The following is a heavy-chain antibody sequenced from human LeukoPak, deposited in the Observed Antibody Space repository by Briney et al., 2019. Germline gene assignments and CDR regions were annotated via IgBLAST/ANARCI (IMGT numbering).Heavy chain of an antibody. D-gene: IGHD3-10*01. CDR2: IYPGDSDT. V-gene: IGHV5-51*01. CDR1: GYSFTSYW. Sequence: GESLKISCKGSGYSFTSYWIGWVRQMPGKGLEWMGIIYPGDSDTRYSPSFQGQVTISADKSISTAFLQWNSLRASDTAMYYCARASSSGTATVPADYWGQGTLVTVSS. CDR3: ARASSSGTATVPADY. J-gene: IGHJ4*02.